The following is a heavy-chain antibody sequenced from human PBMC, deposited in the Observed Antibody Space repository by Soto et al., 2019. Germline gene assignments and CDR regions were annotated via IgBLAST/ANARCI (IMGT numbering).Heavy chain of an antibody. V-gene: IGHV1-2*04. CDR3: AGTVSSGWDYHYYYGMDV. J-gene: IGHJ6*02. CDR1: GYTFTGYY. Sequence: ASVKVSCKASGYTFTGYYMHWVRQAPGQGLEWMGWINPNSGGTNYAQKFQGWVTMTRDTSISTAYMELSRLRSDDTAVYYCAGTVSSGWDYHYYYGMDVWGQGTTVTVSS. CDR2: INPNSGGT. D-gene: IGHD6-19*01.